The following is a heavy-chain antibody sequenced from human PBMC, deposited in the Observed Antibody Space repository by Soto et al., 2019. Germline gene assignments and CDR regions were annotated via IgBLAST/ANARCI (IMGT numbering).Heavy chain of an antibody. Sequence: EVQLVESGGGLVKPGGSLRLSCAASGFTFSSYSMNWVRQAPGKGLEWVSSISSSSSYIYYADSVKGRFSISRDNAKNSLYLQMNRLRAEDTAVYYCASVAPGTIWGQGTMVTVSS. CDR2: ISSSSSYI. J-gene: IGHJ3*02. CDR1: GFTFSSYS. CDR3: ASVAPGTI. V-gene: IGHV3-21*01. D-gene: IGHD3-10*01.